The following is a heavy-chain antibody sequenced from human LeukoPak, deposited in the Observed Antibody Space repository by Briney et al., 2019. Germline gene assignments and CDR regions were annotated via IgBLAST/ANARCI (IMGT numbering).Heavy chain of an antibody. CDR3: AIESESGRGYYFFVC. J-gene: IGHJ4*02. Sequence: SQTLALTCAVSGRSFSSYYWRWIRQPPGKGLERLGDIYYSGSTNHNPSLKSRVTLSVDASKNHFSLKLRSVTAADTGVYYCAIESESGRGYYFFVCWGQGSMVSVCS. V-gene: IGHV4-59*13. D-gene: IGHD3-3*01. CDR1: GRSFSSYY. CDR2: IYYSGST.